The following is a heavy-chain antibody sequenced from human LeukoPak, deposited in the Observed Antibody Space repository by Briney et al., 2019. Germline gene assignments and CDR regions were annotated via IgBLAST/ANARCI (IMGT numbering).Heavy chain of an antibody. Sequence: ASVNVSCKASGYTFTSYGISWVRQAPGKGLEWMGWISAYNGNTNYAQKLQGGVTMTTDTSTSTAYMELRSLRSDDTAVYYCARESTMVRGVFSMDVWGQGTTVTVSS. D-gene: IGHD3-10*01. CDR1: GYTFTSYG. CDR2: ISAYNGNT. CDR3: ARESTMVRGVFSMDV. V-gene: IGHV1-18*01. J-gene: IGHJ6*02.